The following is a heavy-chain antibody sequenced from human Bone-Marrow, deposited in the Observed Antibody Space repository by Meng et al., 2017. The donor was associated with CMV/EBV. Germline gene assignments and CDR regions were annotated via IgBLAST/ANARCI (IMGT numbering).Heavy chain of an antibody. J-gene: IGHJ6*02. D-gene: IGHD2-2*02. CDR1: GFTFSSYS. CDR3: ARDTSGYCSSTSCYKSYGMDV. Sequence: GESLKISCAASGFTFSSYSMNWVRQAPGKGLEWVSSISSSSSYIYYADSVKGRSTISRDNAKNSLYLQMNSLRAEDTAVYYCARDTSGYCSSTSCYKSYGMDVWGQGTTVTVSS. CDR2: ISSSSSYI. V-gene: IGHV3-21*01.